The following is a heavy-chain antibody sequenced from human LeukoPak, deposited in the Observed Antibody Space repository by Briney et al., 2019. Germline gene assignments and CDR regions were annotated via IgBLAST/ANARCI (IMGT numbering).Heavy chain of an antibody. CDR1: GFTFSDYY. CDR2: ISISGSDT. D-gene: IGHD1-26*01. CDR3: ARCGTPNNYYYHGVDV. Sequence: PGGSLRLSCAASGFTFSDYYMSWIRQAPGKGLEWVSYISISGSDTDYADSVKGRLTISRDNAKNSLYLQMSSLRGEDTAVYYCARCGTPNNYYYHGVDVWGQGTTVTVSS. V-gene: IGHV3-11*03. J-gene: IGHJ6*02.